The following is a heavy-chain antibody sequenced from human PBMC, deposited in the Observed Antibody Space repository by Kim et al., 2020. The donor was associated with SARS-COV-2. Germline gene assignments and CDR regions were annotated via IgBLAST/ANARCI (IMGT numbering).Heavy chain of an antibody. D-gene: IGHD3-9*01. CDR2: ISPDGSIT. CDR1: GFSFSGHW. J-gene: IGHJ4*02. V-gene: IGHV3-74*01. CDR3: TRDFDAPGGY. Sequence: GGSLRLSCAASGFSFSGHWMHLVRQAPGKGLVWVSRISPDGSITGYADSVRGRFTISRDNAKNTLYLQMNTLRAEDTAVYYCTRDFDAPGGYWGQGTLVTVSS.